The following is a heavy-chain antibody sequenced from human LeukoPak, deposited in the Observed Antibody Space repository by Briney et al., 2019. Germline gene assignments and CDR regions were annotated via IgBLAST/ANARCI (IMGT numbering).Heavy chain of an antibody. V-gene: IGHV3-23*01. D-gene: IGHD5-18*01. CDR3: ARVITGSTYGQFDF. Sequence: GGSLRLSCAASGFTFSSYAMSWVRQAPGKGLEWVSAISGSGGSTYYADSVKGRFTISRDNSKNTLYLQMNSLTAEDAAVYYCARVITGSTYGQFDFWGQGALATVSS. CDR2: ISGSGGST. CDR1: GFTFSSYA. J-gene: IGHJ4*02.